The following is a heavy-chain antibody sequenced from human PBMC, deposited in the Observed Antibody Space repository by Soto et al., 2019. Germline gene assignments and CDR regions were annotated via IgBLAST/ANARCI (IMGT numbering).Heavy chain of an antibody. CDR1: GFTFSSYG. Sequence: GGSLRLSCAASGFTFSSYGMHWVRQAPGKGLEWVAVIWYDGSNKYYADSVKGRFTISRDNSKNTLYLQMNSLRAEDTAVYYCARGGLSYDFWSGYYDYWGQGTLVTVSS. D-gene: IGHD3-3*01. CDR2: IWYDGSNK. J-gene: IGHJ4*02. CDR3: ARGGLSYDFWSGYYDY. V-gene: IGHV3-33*01.